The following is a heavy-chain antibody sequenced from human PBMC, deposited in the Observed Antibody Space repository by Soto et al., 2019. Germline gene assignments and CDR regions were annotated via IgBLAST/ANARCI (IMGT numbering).Heavy chain of an antibody. CDR1: SGSISSSNW. J-gene: IGHJ6*03. D-gene: IGHD3-9*01. Sequence: PSETLSLTCAVSSGSISSSNWWSWVRQPPGKGLEWIGEIYHSGSTNYNPSLKSRVTISVDKSKNQFSLKLSSVTAADTAVYYCARAPLLRYFDWLLRKWHYYYYYYMDVWGKGTTVTVSS. V-gene: IGHV4-4*02. CDR3: ARAPLLRYFDWLLRKWHYYYYYYMDV. CDR2: IYHSGST.